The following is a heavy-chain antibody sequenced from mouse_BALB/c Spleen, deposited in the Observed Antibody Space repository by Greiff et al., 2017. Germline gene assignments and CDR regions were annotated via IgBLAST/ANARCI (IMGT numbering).Heavy chain of an antibody. CDR1: GYTFTSYV. J-gene: IGHJ3*01. V-gene: IGHV1-14*01. D-gene: IGHD1-2*01. CDR2: INPYNDGT. CDR3: AITTASWFAY. Sequence: VHVKQSGPELVKPGASVKMSCKASGYTFTSYVMHWVKQKPGQGLEWIGYINPYNDGTKYNEKFKGKATLTSDKSSSTAYMELSSLTSEDSAVYYCAITTASWFAYWGQGTLVTVSA.